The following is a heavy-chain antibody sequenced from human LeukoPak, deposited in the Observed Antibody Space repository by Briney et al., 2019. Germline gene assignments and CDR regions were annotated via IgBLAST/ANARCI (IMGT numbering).Heavy chain of an antibody. V-gene: IGHV1-69*01. Sequence: ASVKVSCKASGGTVSSYAISWVRQAPGQGLEWMGGIIPIFGTANYAQKFQGRVTITADESTSTAYMELSSLRSEDTAVYYCARWLRLVRGGYNWFDPWGQGTLVTVSS. CDR3: ARWLRLVRGGYNWFDP. CDR2: IIPIFGTA. J-gene: IGHJ5*02. D-gene: IGHD5-12*01. CDR1: GGTVSSYA.